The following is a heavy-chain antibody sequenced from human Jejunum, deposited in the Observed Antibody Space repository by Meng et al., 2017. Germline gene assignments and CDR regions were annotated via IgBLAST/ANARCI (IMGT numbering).Heavy chain of an antibody. CDR1: GFTFRNYG. CDR2: IWYDGSKT. CDR3: ARYRSGSGDY. V-gene: IGHV3-33*01. J-gene: IGHJ4*02. D-gene: IGHD3-10*01. Sequence: QEHLVESGGGVVQPGTSLRLSCAASGFTFRNYGMHWVRQAPGKGLEWVAVIWYDGSKTYYADSVKGRFSISRDNSKNTLYLQMNSLRAEDTAVYYCARYRSGSGDYWGPGTLVTVSS.